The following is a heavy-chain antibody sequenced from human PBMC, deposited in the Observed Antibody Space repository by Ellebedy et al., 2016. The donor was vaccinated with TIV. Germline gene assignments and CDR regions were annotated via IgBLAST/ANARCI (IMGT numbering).Heavy chain of an antibody. CDR2: ITSDGGAK. CDR1: GFTFSYYG. Sequence: GESLKISCAASGFTFSYYGIHWVRQAPGKGLEWLTFITSDGGAKYYADSVKGRFTISRDNSNNAVYLQMNSPRSDDTAVYYCARDRTGTGWDYWGQGTLVTVSS. J-gene: IGHJ4*02. V-gene: IGHV3-30*03. CDR3: ARDRTGTGWDY. D-gene: IGHD6-19*01.